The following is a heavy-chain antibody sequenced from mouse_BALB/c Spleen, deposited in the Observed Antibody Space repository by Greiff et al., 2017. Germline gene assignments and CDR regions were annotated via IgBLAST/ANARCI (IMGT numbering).Heavy chain of an antibody. Sequence: VQLQQSGAELAKPGASVKMSCKASGYTFTSYWMHWVKQRPGQGLEWIGYINPSTGYTEYNQKFKDKATLTADKSSSTAYMQLSSLTSEDSAVYYCARFLGSRKAWFAYWGQGTLVTVSA. D-gene: IGHD1-1*01. J-gene: IGHJ3*01. CDR2: INPSTGYT. CDR3: ARFLGSRKAWFAY. V-gene: IGHV1-7*01. CDR1: GYTFTSYW.